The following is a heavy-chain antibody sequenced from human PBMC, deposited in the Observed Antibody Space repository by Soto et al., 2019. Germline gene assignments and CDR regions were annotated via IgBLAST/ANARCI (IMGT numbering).Heavy chain of an antibody. CDR2: IYYSGST. Sequence: SETLSLTCTVSGGSISSYYWSWIRQPPGKGLEWIGYIYYSGSTNYNPSLKSRVTISVDTSKNQFSLKLSSVTAADTAVYYCARVEYYYDSSGYYLYYFDYWGQGTLVTVSS. V-gene: IGHV4-59*01. D-gene: IGHD3-22*01. CDR3: ARVEYYYDSSGYYLYYFDY. CDR1: GGSISSYY. J-gene: IGHJ4*02.